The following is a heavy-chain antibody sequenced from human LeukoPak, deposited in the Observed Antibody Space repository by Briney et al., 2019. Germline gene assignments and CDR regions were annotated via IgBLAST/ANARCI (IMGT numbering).Heavy chain of an antibody. CDR3: ARRPGSFTFDY. CDR1: GGSISSFH. CDR2: IYYSGST. Sequence: SETLSLTCTVSGGSISSFHWSWIRQPPGKGLEWIGYIYYSGSTIYNPSLKSRVTISIDTSKNQFSLKLSSVTAADTAVYYCARRPGSFTFDYWGQGTLVTVSS. D-gene: IGHD2-2*01. J-gene: IGHJ4*02. V-gene: IGHV4-59*12.